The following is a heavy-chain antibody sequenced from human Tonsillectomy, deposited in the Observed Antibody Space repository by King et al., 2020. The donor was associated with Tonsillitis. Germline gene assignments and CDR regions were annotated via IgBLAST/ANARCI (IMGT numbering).Heavy chain of an antibody. D-gene: IGHD6-13*01. J-gene: IGHJ3*02. V-gene: IGHV3-9*01. CDR2: ISWNSGSI. CDR3: AKDTWSLFIAAAGNDAFDI. Sequence: VQLVESGGGLVQPGRSLRLSCAASGFTFDDYAMHWVRQAPGKGLEWVSGISWNSGSIGYADSVKGRFTISRDNAKNSLYLQMNSLRAEDTALYYCAKDTWSLFIAAAGNDAFDIWGQGTMVTVSS. CDR1: GFTFDDYA.